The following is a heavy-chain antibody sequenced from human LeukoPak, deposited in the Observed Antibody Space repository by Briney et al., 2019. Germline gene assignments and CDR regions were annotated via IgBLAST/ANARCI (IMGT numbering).Heavy chain of an antibody. J-gene: IGHJ4*02. CDR3: ARGPGGYGFLFDY. V-gene: IGHV4-59*01. D-gene: IGHD5-12*01. Sequence: SEPLSLTCTVSGGSISSYYWSWIRQPPGKGLEWIGYIYYSGSTNYNPSLKSRVTISVDTSKNQFSLKLSSVTAADTAVYYCARGPGGYGFLFDYWGQGTLVTVSS. CDR2: IYYSGST. CDR1: GGSISSYY.